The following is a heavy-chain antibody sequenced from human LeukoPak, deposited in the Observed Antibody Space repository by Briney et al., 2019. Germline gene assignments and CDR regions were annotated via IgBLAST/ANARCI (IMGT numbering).Heavy chain of an antibody. Sequence: SVKVSCKASGYTFTSYGISWVRQAPGRGLEWMGRIIPILGIANYAQKFQGRVTITADKSTSTAYMELSSLRSEDTAVYYCAIRQIDSGHFLDYWGQGTLVTVSS. D-gene: IGHD5-12*01. CDR2: IIPILGIA. CDR3: AIRQIDSGHFLDY. CDR1: GYTFTSYG. V-gene: IGHV1-69*04. J-gene: IGHJ4*02.